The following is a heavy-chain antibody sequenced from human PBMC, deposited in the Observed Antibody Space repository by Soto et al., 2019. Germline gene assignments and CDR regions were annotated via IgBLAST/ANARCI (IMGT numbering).Heavy chain of an antibody. CDR3: TRGPISAVGTGYFDY. V-gene: IGHV3-23*01. Sequence: EVQLLESGGGLEQPGGSLRLSCAASGFTFSNNAMGWVRQAPGKGLEWVSGVSGSGENTYYPDSVKGRFTITRDNSRNTLFLQMKRLRAEDTAIYYCTRGPISAVGTGYFDYWGQGTLVTVSS. CDR2: VSGSGENT. D-gene: IGHD6-13*01. J-gene: IGHJ4*02. CDR1: GFTFSNNA.